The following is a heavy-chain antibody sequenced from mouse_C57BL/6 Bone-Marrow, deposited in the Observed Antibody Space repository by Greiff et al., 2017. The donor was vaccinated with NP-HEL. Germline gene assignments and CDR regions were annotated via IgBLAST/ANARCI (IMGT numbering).Heavy chain of an antibody. V-gene: IGHV1-5*01. D-gene: IGHD2-3*01. CDR3: TRLLIYDGYYIFDY. J-gene: IGHJ2*01. CDR1: GYTFTSYW. CDR2: IYPGNSDT. Sequence: EVQLQQSGTVLARPGASVKMSCKTSGYTFTSYWMHWVKQRPGQGLEWIGAIYPGNSDTSYNQKFKGKAKLTAVTSASTAYMELSSLTNEDSAVYYCTRLLIYDGYYIFDYWGQGTTLTVSS.